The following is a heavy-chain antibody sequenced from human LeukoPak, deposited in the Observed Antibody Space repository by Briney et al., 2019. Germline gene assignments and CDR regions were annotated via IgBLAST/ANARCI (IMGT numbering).Heavy chain of an antibody. Sequence: SETLSLTCNVSSGSISGYYWTWLRQPPGKGLEWIGFIYYSGSTNYNPSLKSRVTISVDTSQNQFSLKLSSVTAADTAVYYCARSAYYYDLSALANWGQGTLVTVSS. V-gene: IGHV4-59*01. D-gene: IGHD3/OR15-3a*01. CDR1: SGSISGYY. J-gene: IGHJ4*02. CDR3: ARSAYYYDLSALAN. CDR2: IYYSGST.